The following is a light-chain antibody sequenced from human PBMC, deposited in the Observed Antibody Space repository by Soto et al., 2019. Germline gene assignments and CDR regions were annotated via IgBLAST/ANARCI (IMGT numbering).Light chain of an antibody. J-gene: IGLJ3*02. CDR2: AVS. V-gene: IGLV2-8*01. CDR3: ISYAGRTWV. Sequence: QSVLTLPPSASGSPGQSVTISCTGTSSDVGAYNYVSWYQQHPGKAPKLMIYAVSKRPSGVPDRFSGSKSGNTASLTVSGLQAEDEADYYCISYAGRTWVFGGGTKLTVL. CDR1: SSDVGAYNY.